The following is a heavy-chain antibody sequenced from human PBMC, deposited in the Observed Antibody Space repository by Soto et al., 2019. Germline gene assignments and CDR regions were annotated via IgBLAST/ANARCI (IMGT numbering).Heavy chain of an antibody. Sequence: GPGPAWASETLSLTCAVYGGSFSGYYWSWIRQPPGKGLEWIGEINHSGSTNYNPSLKSRVTISVDTSKNQFSLKLSSVTAADTAVYYCARRTQWLALYYFDYWGQGTLVTVSS. D-gene: IGHD6-19*01. CDR3: ARRTQWLALYYFDY. V-gene: IGHV4-34*01. J-gene: IGHJ4*02. CDR1: GGSFSGYY. CDR2: INHSGST.